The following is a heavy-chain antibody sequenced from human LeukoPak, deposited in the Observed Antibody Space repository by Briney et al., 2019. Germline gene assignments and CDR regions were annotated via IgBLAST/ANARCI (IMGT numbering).Heavy chain of an antibody. CDR2: IWYDGSNK. CDR1: GFTFSSYG. CDR3: ARGPAAGAFDY. V-gene: IGHV3-33*01. J-gene: IGHJ4*02. D-gene: IGHD6-13*01. Sequence: GGSLRLSCAASGFTFSSYGMHWVRQAPGKGLEWVAVIWYDGSNKYYADSVKGRFTISRDNSKNTPYLQMNSLRAEDTAVYYCARGPAAGAFDYWGQGTLVTVSS.